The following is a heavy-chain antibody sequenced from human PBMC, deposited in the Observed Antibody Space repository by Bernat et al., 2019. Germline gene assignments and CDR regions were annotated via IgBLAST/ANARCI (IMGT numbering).Heavy chain of an antibody. CDR1: GYTFTSYG. CDR2: ISAYNGNT. CDR3: ARDPPFEAAAEV. V-gene: IGHV1-18*01. Sequence: VQLVQPVAEVNTTAAPVKVSCKASGYTFTSYGISWVRQAPGQGLEWMGWISAYNGNTNYAQKLQGRVTMTTDTSTSTAYMELRSLRSDDTAVYYCARDPPFEAAAEVWGQGTLVTVSS. J-gene: IGHJ4*02. D-gene: IGHD6-13*01.